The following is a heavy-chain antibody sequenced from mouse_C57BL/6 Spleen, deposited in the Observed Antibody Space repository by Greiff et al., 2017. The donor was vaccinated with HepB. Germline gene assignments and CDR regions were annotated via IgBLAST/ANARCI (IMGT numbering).Heavy chain of an antibody. CDR3: ARGGSNYLPYYAMDY. CDR1: GYTFTSYW. CDR2: IYPGSGST. J-gene: IGHJ4*01. Sequence: QVQLQQPGAELVKPGASVKMSCKASGYTFTSYWITWVKQRPGQGLEWIGDIYPGSGSTNYNEKFKSKATLTVDTSSSTAYMQLSSLTSEDSAVHYCARGGSNYLPYYAMDYWGQGTSVTVSS. D-gene: IGHD2-5*01. V-gene: IGHV1-55*01.